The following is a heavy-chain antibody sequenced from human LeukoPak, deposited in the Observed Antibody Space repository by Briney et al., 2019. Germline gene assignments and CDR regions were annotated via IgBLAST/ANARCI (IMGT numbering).Heavy chain of an antibody. CDR2: ISSSSSYI. CDR1: GFTFSSYS. D-gene: IGHD3-9*01. CDR3: ARDLRHFDWLLCYFDY. V-gene: IGHV3-21*01. J-gene: IGHJ4*02. Sequence: GGSLRLSCAASGFTFSSYSMNWVRQVPGKGLEWVSSISSSSSYIYYADSVKGRFTISRDNAKNSLYLQMNSLRAEDTAVYYCARDLRHFDWLLCYFDYWGQGTLVTVSS.